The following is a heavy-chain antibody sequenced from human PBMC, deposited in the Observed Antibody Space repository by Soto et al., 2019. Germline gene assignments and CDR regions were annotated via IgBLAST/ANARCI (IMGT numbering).Heavy chain of an antibody. J-gene: IGHJ1*01. V-gene: IGHV3-23*01. CDR3: AQVASTWKYCQH. D-gene: IGHD6-13*01. CDR1: GFTFSSYA. CDR2: ISGSAAST. Sequence: GGSLRLSCAASGFTFSSYALSWVRQAPGEGLEWVSAISGSAASTYYADSVKGRFTISRDNSKNTLYLQMNSLRAEDTAVYYCAQVASTWKYCQHWGQGTLVTVSS.